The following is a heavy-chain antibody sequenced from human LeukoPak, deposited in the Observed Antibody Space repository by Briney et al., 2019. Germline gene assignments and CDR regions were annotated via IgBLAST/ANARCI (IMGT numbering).Heavy chain of an antibody. Sequence: SQTLSLTCTVSGGSISSGDYYWSWIRQPPGKGLEWIGHIYHSGITYYNPSLKSRVTFLVDTSKNQFSLKVNSVTAADTAVYHCAGARAYSSGWYYFDYWGQGTLVTVSS. V-gene: IGHV4-30-4*08. CDR2: IYHSGIT. D-gene: IGHD6-13*01. CDR3: AGARAYSSGWYYFDY. CDR1: GGSISSGDYY. J-gene: IGHJ4*02.